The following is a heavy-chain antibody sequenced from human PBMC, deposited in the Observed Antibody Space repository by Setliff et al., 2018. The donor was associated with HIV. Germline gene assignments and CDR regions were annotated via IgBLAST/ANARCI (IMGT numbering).Heavy chain of an antibody. CDR2: ISSNGGNT. Sequence: PGGSLRLSCAASGFTFSSYAMHWVRQAPGKGLEYVSSISSNGGNTYYASSLKGRFTISRDNSKNTLYLQMGSLRAEDMAVYYCARDASISSPYDAFDIWGQGTMVTVS. D-gene: IGHD6-6*01. CDR1: GFTFSSYA. J-gene: IGHJ3*02. V-gene: IGHV3-64*01. CDR3: ARDASISSPYDAFDI.